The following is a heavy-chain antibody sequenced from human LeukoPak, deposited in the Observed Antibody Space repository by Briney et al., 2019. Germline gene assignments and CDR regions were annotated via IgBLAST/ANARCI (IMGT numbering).Heavy chain of an antibody. V-gene: IGHV4-61*02. Sequence: SQTLSLTCTVSGGSISSGSYYWSWIRQPAGKGLEWIGRIYTSGSTNYNPSLKSRVTISVDTSKNQFSLKLSSVTAADTAVYYCAREPMYSSSFDYWGPGTLVTVSS. CDR1: GGSISSGSYY. CDR2: IYTSGST. CDR3: AREPMYSSSFDY. D-gene: IGHD6-6*01. J-gene: IGHJ4*02.